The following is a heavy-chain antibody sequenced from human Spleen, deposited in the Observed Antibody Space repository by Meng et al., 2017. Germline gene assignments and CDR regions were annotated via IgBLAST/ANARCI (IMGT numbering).Heavy chain of an antibody. CDR3: ARGTPGRSYSDY. D-gene: IGHD3-10*01. J-gene: IGHJ4*02. CDR2: FVSNADT. V-gene: IGHV1-2*02. Sequence: QVQLVQSGAEVRKPGASVKVSCEASGYTFTDYYMHWVRQAPGQGLEWMGWFVSNADTYPAQKFQGRVTMTRDTHTSTDFMELRSLRFDDTAVYYCARGTPGRSYSDYWGQGTLVTVSS. CDR1: GYTFTDYY.